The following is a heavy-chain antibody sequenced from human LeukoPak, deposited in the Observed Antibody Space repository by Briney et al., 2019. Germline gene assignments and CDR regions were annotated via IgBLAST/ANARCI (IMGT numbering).Heavy chain of an antibody. CDR2: ISYDGSNK. V-gene: IGHV3-30-3*01. CDR3: ARDYMSGYYYYGMDV. D-gene: IGHD3-3*01. CDR1: GGTFSSYA. J-gene: IGHJ6*02. Sequence: SCKASGGTFSSYAMHWVRQAPGKGLEWVAVISYDGSNKYYADSVKGRFTISRDNSKNTLYLQMNSLRAEDTAVYYCARDYMSGYYYYGMDVWGQGTTVTVSS.